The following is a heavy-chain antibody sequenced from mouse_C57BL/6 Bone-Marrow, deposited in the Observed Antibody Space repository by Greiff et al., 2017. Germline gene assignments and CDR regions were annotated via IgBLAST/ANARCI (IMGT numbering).Heavy chain of an antibody. V-gene: IGHV14-1*01. Sequence: EVKLMESGAELVRPGASVKLSCTASGFNIKDYYMHWVKQRPEQGLEWIGRIDPEDGDTEYAPKFQGKATMTADTSPNTAYLQLSSLTSEDTSVYYCTTCGNYYVWGTGTTVTVSS. CDR3: TTCGNYYV. D-gene: IGHD2-1*01. CDR2: IDPEDGDT. J-gene: IGHJ1*03. CDR1: GFNIKDYY.